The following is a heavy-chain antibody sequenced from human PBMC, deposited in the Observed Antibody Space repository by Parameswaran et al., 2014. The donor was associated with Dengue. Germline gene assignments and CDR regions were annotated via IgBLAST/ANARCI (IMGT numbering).Heavy chain of an antibody. D-gene: IGHD2-21*01. J-gene: IGHJ6*02. CDR1: GGSISSGDYY. CDR2: IYDSGST. CDR3: ARSMDYYYYYGLDV. Sequence: TLSLTCTVSGGSISSGDYYWSWIRQPPGKGLEWIGNIYDSGSTYYNPSLKSQMTLSIDTSKNQFSLKLSSVTAADTAVYYCARSMDYYYYYGLDVWGQGTTVTVSS. V-gene: IGHV4-30-4*01.